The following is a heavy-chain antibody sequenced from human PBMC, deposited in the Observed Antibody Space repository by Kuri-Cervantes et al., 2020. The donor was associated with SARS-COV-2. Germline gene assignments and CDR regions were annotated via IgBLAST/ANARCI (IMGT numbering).Heavy chain of an antibody. Sequence: LSLTCAASGFKFSRTDMHWVRQAPGKGLERVAFISYDGNNKKCIASGKGRFTISRDNSQNKLYLQMRSLRPEDTAMYYCAKDGAGAHDFWGQGTLVTVSS. D-gene: IGHD4/OR15-4a*01. V-gene: IGHV3-30*18. CDR2: ISYDGNNK. CDR3: AKDGAGAHDF. CDR1: GFKFSRTD. J-gene: IGHJ4*02.